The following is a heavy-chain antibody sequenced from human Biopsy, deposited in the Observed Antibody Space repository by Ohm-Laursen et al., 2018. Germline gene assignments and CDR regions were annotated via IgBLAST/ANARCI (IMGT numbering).Heavy chain of an antibody. J-gene: IGHJ6*02. CDR3: APQTPRDPDILTGAYHYDMAV. V-gene: IGHV1-69*06. CDR1: GGTFSNSA. CDR2: IITFFATV. D-gene: IGHD3-9*01. Sequence: GSSVKVSCKVSGGTFSNSAISWVRQAPGQGLEWMGGIITFFATVKYAQKFQGRLTISADRSTDTAYMELSSLRSEDTAVYYCAPQTPRDPDILTGAYHYDMAVWGQGTTVTVPS.